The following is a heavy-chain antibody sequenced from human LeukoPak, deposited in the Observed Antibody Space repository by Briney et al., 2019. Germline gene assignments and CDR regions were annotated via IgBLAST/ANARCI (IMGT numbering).Heavy chain of an antibody. V-gene: IGHV4-39*07. CDR2: IYYSGST. CDR3: AGGGWLVFDY. CDR1: GGSISSSSYY. D-gene: IGHD5-12*01. Sequence: SETLSLTCTVSGGSISSSSYYWGWIRQPPGKGLEWIGSIYYSGSTNYNPSLKSRVTISVDTSKNQFSLKLSSVTAADTAVYYCAGGGWLVFDYWGQGTLVTVSS. J-gene: IGHJ4*02.